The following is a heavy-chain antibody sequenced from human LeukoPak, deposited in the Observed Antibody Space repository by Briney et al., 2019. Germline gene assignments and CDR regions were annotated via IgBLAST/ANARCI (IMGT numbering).Heavy chain of an antibody. D-gene: IGHD3-10*01. CDR2: ITGNSKSI. V-gene: IGHV3-48*03. J-gene: IGHJ6*03. CDR1: GFTFSSYE. CDR3: AREGSGSTHYMDV. Sequence: GGSLRLSCAASGFTFSSYEMNWVRQAPGQGLEWVSSITGNSKSIDYAESLKGRFAISRDNAKNSLFLQMDSLRVEDTAVYYCAREGSGSTHYMDVWGKGTTVTVSS.